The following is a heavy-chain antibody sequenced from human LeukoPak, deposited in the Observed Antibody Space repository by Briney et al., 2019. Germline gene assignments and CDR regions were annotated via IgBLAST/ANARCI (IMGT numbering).Heavy chain of an antibody. CDR2: IYYSGNT. CDR3: ARVGSWSFDY. V-gene: IGHV4-59*01. J-gene: IGHJ4*02. Sequence: SETLSLTCTVSGVSISSYYWSWIRQPPGKELEWIGYIYYSGNTNYSPSLKSRVTISIDTSKNQFSLMLTSVTAADTAVYYCARVGSWSFDYWGQGTLVSASS. D-gene: IGHD6-13*01. CDR1: GVSISSYY.